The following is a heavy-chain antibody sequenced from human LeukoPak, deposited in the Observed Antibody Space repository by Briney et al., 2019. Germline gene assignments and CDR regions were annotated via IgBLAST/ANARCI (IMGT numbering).Heavy chain of an antibody. CDR3: ARDYGGSSPFDY. CDR1: GFTFSNYE. D-gene: IGHD4-23*01. V-gene: IGHV3-48*03. CDR2: ISSSGSDI. J-gene: IGHJ4*02. Sequence: GGSLRLSCVASGFTFSNYEMHWVRQAPGKGLEWVSYISSSGSDIYYADSVKGRFTISRDNAKNSLYLHMNSLRAEDTAVYYCARDYGGSSPFDYWGQGTLVTVSS.